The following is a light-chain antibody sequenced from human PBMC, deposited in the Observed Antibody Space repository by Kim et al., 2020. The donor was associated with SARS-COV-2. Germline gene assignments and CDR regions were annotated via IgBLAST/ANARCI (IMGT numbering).Light chain of an antibody. CDR3: QSYDFRLGGFV. CDR2: NND. J-gene: IGLJ1*01. V-gene: IGLV1-40*01. Sequence: QSVLTQPPSVSGAPGQRVVISCTGTNSNLGASYNVHWYQQLPESAPKLLIDNNDNRPSGVPDRFSGSKSDTSASLVITGLQTADEADYYCQSYDFRLGGFVFGTGTKVTVL. CDR1: NSNLGASYN.